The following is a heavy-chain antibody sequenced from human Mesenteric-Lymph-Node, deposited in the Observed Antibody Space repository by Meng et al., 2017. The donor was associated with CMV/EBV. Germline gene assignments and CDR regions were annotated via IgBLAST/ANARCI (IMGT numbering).Heavy chain of an antibody. J-gene: IGHJ5*02. Sequence: GESLKISCAASGFPFSTYGMHWVRQAPGKGLEWVAFVRYDGSNKYYADSVKGRFTISRDNSKNTLYLQMNSLRAEDTAVYYCAKDRVVTGTTGPWGQGTLVTVSS. CDR1: GFPFSTYG. V-gene: IGHV3-30*02. CDR3: AKDRVVTGTTGP. CDR2: VRYDGSNK. D-gene: IGHD1-7*01.